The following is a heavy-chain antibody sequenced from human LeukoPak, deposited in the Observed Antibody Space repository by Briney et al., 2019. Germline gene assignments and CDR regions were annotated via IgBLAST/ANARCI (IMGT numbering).Heavy chain of an antibody. CDR3: AKDHGTVAGPFDS. CDR2: LSYDGSNT. J-gene: IGHJ4*02. D-gene: IGHD6-19*01. CDR1: GFTFSTYG. Sequence: TGRSLRLSCAASGFTFSTYGMHWVRQAPGKGLEWVAVLSYDGSNTYYADSVKGRFAISRDNSKNTLYLQMNSLRIEDTAVYYCAKDHGTVAGPFDSWGQGTLVTVSS. V-gene: IGHV3-30*18.